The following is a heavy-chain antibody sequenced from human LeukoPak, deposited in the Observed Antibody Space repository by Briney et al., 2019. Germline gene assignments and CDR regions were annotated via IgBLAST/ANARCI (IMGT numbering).Heavy chain of an antibody. V-gene: IGHV1-8*01. Sequence: VASVKVSCEASGYTFTTYHINWVRQATGQGLEWTGWMSPDSGDTGYAQKFQGRVTMTRDTSISTAFMELSSLRSEDTAVYYCARGVTAGIDYWGQGTLVTVSS. CDR2: MSPDSGDT. CDR3: ARGVTAGIDY. J-gene: IGHJ4*02. CDR1: GYTFTTYH. D-gene: IGHD6-13*01.